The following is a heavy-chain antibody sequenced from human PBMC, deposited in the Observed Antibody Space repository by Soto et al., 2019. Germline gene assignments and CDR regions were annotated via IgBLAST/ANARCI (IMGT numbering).Heavy chain of an antibody. CDR2: ISYDGSNK. CDR1: GFTFSSYV. J-gene: IGHJ4*02. CDR3: AKDATFLGVVSWYFAS. V-gene: IGHV3-30*18. D-gene: IGHD3-3*01. Sequence: PGGSLRLSCAASGFTFSSYVMHWVRQAPGKGLEWVAVISYDGSNKYYADSVKGRFTISRDNSKNTLYLQMNSLRAEDTAVYYWAKDATFLGVVSWYFASWGQGTLVPVSS.